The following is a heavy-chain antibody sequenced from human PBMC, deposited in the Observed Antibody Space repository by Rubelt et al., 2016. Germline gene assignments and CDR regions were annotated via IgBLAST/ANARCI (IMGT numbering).Heavy chain of an antibody. D-gene: IGHD3-16*01. CDR3: ARDFGWGPDF. V-gene: IGHV1-2*02. CDR2: IKCDSGVT. J-gene: IGHJ4*01. Sequence: WVRQAPGQGLEWMGWIKCDSGVTNYAQKFQGRVPMTRDTSISTIYRDLSSLSFDDTAVYYCARDFGWGPDFWGHGTLVTVSS.